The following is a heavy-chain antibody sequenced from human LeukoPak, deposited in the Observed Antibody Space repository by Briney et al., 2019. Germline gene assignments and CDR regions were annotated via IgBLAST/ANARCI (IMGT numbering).Heavy chain of an antibody. CDR3: STRELSPPGA. CDR2: INPKSGGT. Sequence: AASVKVSCKASGYTFTGSYMHWVRQAPGQGLEWMGWINPKSGGTNYAQKFQDRVTMTRDTSITTAYMELSSLIYDDTAVYYCSTRELSPPGAWGQGTLVTVSS. J-gene: IGHJ4*02. V-gene: IGHV1-2*02. CDR1: GYTFTGSY. D-gene: IGHD1-1*01.